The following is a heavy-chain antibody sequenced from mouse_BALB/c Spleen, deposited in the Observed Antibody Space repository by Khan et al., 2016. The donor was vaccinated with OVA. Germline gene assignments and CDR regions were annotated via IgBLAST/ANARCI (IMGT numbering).Heavy chain of an antibody. CDR1: GYIFTSYL. CDR3: TRGGYSSFAY. D-gene: IGHD2-12*01. CDR2: IYPGNSDT. J-gene: IGHJ3*01. V-gene: IGHV1-5*01. Sequence: VQLQQPGTVLARPGASVKMSCKASGYIFTSYLIHWVKQRPGQGLEWIGDIYPGNSDTTYNQKFKDKAELTAGTSASTAYMELSSLTNEDSAVHYCTRGGYSSFAYWGQGTLVTVSA.